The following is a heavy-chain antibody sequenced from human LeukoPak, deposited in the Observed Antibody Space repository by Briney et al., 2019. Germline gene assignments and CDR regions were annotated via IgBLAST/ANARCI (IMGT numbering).Heavy chain of an antibody. J-gene: IGHJ5*02. CDR2: IYYRGST. D-gene: IGHD2-21*02. CDR1: GGSISSSSYY. CDR3: ARQARDIVVVTANWFDP. Sequence: SETLSLTCTVSGGSISSSSYYWGWIRQPPGTGLEWIGSIYYRGSTYYNPSLKGRVTISVDTSKNQFSLKLSSVTAADTAVYYCARQARDIVVVTANWFDPWGQGTLVTVSS. V-gene: IGHV4-39*01.